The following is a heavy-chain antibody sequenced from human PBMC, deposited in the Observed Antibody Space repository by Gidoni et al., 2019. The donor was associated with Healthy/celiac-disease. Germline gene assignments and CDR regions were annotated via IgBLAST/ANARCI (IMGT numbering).Heavy chain of an antibody. CDR3: ARLTYYYGSGSYYSFDY. J-gene: IGHJ4*02. Sequence: QVQLQQWGAGLLKPSETLSLTCAVYGGSFSGYYWSWIRQPPGKGLEWIGEINHSGSTNYNPSLKSRVTISVDTSKNQFSLKLSSVTAADTAVYYCARLTYYYGSGSYYSFDYWGQGTLVTVSS. V-gene: IGHV4-34*01. CDR1: GGSFSGYY. D-gene: IGHD3-10*01. CDR2: INHSGST.